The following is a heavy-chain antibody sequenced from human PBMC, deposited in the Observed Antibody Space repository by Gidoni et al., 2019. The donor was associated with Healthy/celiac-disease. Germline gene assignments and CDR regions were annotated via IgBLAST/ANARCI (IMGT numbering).Heavy chain of an antibody. CDR1: GGSFSGYY. Sequence: QVQLQQWGAGLLKPSETLSLTCAVYGGSFSGYYWSWIRQPPGKGLEWIGEINHSGSTNYNPSLKSRVTISVDTSKNQFSLKLSSVTAADTAVYYCARGFYYDTNSPPIDYWGQGTLVTVSS. J-gene: IGHJ4*02. D-gene: IGHD3-22*01. CDR2: INHSGST. V-gene: IGHV4-34*01. CDR3: ARGFYYDTNSPPIDY.